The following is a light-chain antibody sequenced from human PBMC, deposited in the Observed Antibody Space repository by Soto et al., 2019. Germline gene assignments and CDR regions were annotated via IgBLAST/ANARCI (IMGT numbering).Light chain of an antibody. J-gene: IGKJ2*02. Sequence: DLQMTQSPSSLSASVGDRVTITCRASQSISNYLNWYQQKPGKAPKLLIYDASSLQTGVPSRFSGSGSGTDFTLTISSLQPEDFATYYCQQSYSMPGTFGQGTKLEIK. CDR1: QSISNY. V-gene: IGKV1-39*01. CDR3: QQSYSMPGT. CDR2: DAS.